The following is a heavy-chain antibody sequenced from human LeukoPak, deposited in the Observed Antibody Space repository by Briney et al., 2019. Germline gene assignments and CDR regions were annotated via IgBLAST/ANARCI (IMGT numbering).Heavy chain of an antibody. CDR1: GYTFTSYD. CDR2: MNPNSGNA. V-gene: IGHV1-8*01. CDR3: AREWPLGDFWSGYNYYYYGMDV. J-gene: IGHJ6*02. Sequence: GASVKVSCKASGYTFTSYDINWVRQATGQGLEWMGWMNPNSGNAGYAQKFQGRVTMTRNTSMSTAYMELSSLRSEDTAVYYCAREWPLGDFWSGYNYYYYGMDVWGQGTTVTVSS. D-gene: IGHD3-3*01.